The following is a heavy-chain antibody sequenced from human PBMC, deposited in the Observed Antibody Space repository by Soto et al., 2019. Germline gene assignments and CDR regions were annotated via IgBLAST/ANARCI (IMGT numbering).Heavy chain of an antibody. J-gene: IGHJ6*02. CDR3: FRETYCSYHGMDV. V-gene: IGHV3-73*02. CDR2: IRSKANSYAT. Sequence: EVQLVESGGGLVQPGGSLTLSCAGSGFAFSGSTIHWVRQASGKGLEWVGRIRSKANSYATAYAASVKGRFIISRDDSKTTAYLQRSSVENEDTGVYYCFRETYCSYHGMDVWGQWTTVTVSS. CDR1: GFAFSGST.